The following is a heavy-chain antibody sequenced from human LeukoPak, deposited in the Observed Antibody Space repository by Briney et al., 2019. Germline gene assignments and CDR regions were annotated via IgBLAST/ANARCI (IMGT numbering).Heavy chain of an antibody. CDR2: ISVSATAT. CDR3: AKPPGYSYGYLSWFDP. V-gene: IGHV3-23*01. D-gene: IGHD5-18*01. CDR1: GFSFSSYG. Sequence: PGGSLRLSCAASGFSFSSYGMAWVRQAPGQGLEWVAVISVSATATNYAASVKGRFTISRDDSKNTLYLQMNSLRVEDTAIYYCAKPPGYSYGYLSWFDPWGQGTLVTVSS. J-gene: IGHJ5*02.